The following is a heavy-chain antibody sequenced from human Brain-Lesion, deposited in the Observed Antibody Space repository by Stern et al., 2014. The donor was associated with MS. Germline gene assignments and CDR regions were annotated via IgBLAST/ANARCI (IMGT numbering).Heavy chain of an antibody. D-gene: IGHD1-26*01. CDR3: ARHDSVPRPSQLYSARDRGPGYFDY. V-gene: IGHV4-39*01. CDR2: IYYSGFT. CDR1: GGSISSSTYY. J-gene: IGHJ4*02. Sequence: VQLLESGPGLVKPSETLSLTCTVSGGSISSSTYYWAWIRQPPGKGLEWIGNIYYSGFTYYNPSLKSRVTLSVDMSKTQFSLKLSSVTAADTAIYYCARHDSVPRPSQLYSARDRGPGYFDYWGQGTLVTVSS.